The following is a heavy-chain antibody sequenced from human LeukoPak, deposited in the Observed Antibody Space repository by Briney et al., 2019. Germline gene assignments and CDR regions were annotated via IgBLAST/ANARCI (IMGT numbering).Heavy chain of an antibody. CDR3: AKAVPYCSSTSCYAGYYYGMDV. Sequence: GGSLRLSCAASGFTFSSYAMSWVRQAPGKGLEWVSAISGSGGSTYYADSVKGRFTISRDNSKNTLYLQMSSLRAEDTAVYYCAKAVPYCSSTSCYAGYYYGMDVWGQGTTVTVSS. CDR2: ISGSGGST. D-gene: IGHD2-2*01. V-gene: IGHV3-23*01. J-gene: IGHJ6*02. CDR1: GFTFSSYA.